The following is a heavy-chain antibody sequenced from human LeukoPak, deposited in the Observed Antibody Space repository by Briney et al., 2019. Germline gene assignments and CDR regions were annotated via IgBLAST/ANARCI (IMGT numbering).Heavy chain of an antibody. CDR3: AKRYDSSGYYSYYFDY. D-gene: IGHD3-22*01. J-gene: IGHJ4*02. CDR2: ISGSGGST. CDR1: GFTFSSYA. Sequence: GGSLRLSCAASGFTFSSYAMSWVRQAPGKGLEWVSAISGSGGSTYYADYVKGRFTISRDNSKNTLYLQMNSLRAEDTAVYYCAKRYDSSGYYSYYFDYWGQGTLVTVSS. V-gene: IGHV3-23*01.